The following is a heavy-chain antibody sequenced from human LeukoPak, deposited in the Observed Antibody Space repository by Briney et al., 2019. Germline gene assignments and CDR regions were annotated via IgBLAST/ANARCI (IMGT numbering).Heavy chain of an antibody. Sequence: ASVKVSRKASGYTFTDYYIHWVRQAPGQGLEWMGWISTYGGDTNYAQKFQGSVTMTRDTSITTAFMELSRLTSDDTAVYYCARDSNYDLLTASAFDIWGQGTIVTVSS. D-gene: IGHD3-9*01. V-gene: IGHV1-2*02. CDR2: ISTYGGDT. CDR3: ARDSNYDLLTASAFDI. CDR1: GYTFTDYY. J-gene: IGHJ3*02.